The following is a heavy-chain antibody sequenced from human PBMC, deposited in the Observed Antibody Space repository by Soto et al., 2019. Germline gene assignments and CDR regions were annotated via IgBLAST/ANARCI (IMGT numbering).Heavy chain of an antibody. D-gene: IGHD3-22*01. V-gene: IGHV4-59*01. CDR3: GRMNYYDTSGYPFDY. J-gene: IGHJ4*02. CDR1: GGSISSYY. Sequence: PSETLSLTCTVSGGSISSYYWSWIRQPPGKGLEWIGYIYFRGTTNYNPSLKSRVTMSADTSKNQFSLKLNSVTAAGTAVYYCGRMNYYDTSGYPFDYWGQGMMVTVSS. CDR2: IYFRGTT.